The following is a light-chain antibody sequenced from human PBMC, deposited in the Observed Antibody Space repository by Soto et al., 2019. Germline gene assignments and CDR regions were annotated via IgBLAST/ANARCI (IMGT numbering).Light chain of an antibody. CDR3: QQFCCSPIT. Sequence: EAVLTQSPGTLSLSPGERATLSCRASQSVSGSYFAWYQQKPGQAPRLLIYSVSSRATGVPDRFSGSGSGTDFTLTISRVEPDDFAVYYCQQFCCSPITFVPGTRLEIK. CDR1: QSVSGSY. CDR2: SVS. V-gene: IGKV3-20*01. J-gene: IGKJ5*01.